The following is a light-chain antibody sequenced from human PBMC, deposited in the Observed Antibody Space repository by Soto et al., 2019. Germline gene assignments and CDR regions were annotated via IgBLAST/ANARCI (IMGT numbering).Light chain of an antibody. CDR3: QQYNSWPLT. V-gene: IGKV3-15*01. Sequence: IVLTQSPGTLSLSPGERATLSCRAGQSVSSNYLAWYQQKPGQAPRLLIYGASTRATGIPARFSGSGSGTEFTLTISSLQSEDFAVYYCQQYNSWPLTFGGGTKVDIK. J-gene: IGKJ4*01. CDR2: GAS. CDR1: QSVSSN.